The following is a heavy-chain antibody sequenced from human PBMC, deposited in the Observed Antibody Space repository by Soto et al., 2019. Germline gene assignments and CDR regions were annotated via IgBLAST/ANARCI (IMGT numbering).Heavy chain of an antibody. CDR1: GGSISSGDYY. CDR2: IYYSGST. D-gene: IGHD3-22*01. J-gene: IGHJ4*02. V-gene: IGHV4-30-4*01. CDR3: ARANSGYYASSGLDY. Sequence: SETLSLTCTVSGGSISSGDYYWSWIRQPPGKGLEWIGYIYYSGSTYYNPSLKSRVTISVDTSKNQFSLKLSSVTAADTAVYYCARANSGYYASSGLDYWGQGTLVTVSS.